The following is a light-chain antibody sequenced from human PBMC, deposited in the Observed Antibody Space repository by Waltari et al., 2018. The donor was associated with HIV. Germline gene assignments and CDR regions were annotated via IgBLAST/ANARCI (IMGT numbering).Light chain of an antibody. CDR3: SSYTSGSVV. V-gene: IGLV2-14*01. CDR2: EVS. Sequence: QSALTQPASVSGSPGQSITISCTGTSSDVGDYNYVSWYQQHPVKAPKLMIYEVSNRPSGVSTRFSGSTSGNTASLTISGLQAEDEADYYCSSYTSGSVVFGGGTKLTVL. CDR1: SSDVGDYNY. J-gene: IGLJ2*01.